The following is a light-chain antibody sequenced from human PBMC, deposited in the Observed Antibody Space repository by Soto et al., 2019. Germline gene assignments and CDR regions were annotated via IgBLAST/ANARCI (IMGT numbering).Light chain of an antibody. J-gene: IGKJ5*01. Sequence: IVLTQSPATLSLSERKSAVLGCSVSQSGGSDLGWYQQKPGQAPRLLIYDASNRATGIALRFSRSGFGTDFTLTISSLEPEDFAVYYCQQRHNWITFGQGTRL. V-gene: IGKV3-11*01. CDR2: DAS. CDR3: QQRHNWIT. CDR1: QSGGSD.